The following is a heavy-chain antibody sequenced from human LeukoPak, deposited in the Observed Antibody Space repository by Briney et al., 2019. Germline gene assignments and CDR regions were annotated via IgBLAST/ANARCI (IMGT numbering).Heavy chain of an antibody. CDR1: GFTFSSYS. D-gene: IGHD2-21*01. V-gene: IGHV3-48*01. CDR2: ISSSSTI. Sequence: GGSLRLSCAASGFTFSSYSMTWVRQAPGKGLEWVSYISSSSTIYYADSVKGRFTISRDNAKNSLYLQMNSLRAEDTAVYYCARDSRHYYSGAFDIWGQGTMVTVSS. J-gene: IGHJ3*02. CDR3: ARDSRHYYSGAFDI.